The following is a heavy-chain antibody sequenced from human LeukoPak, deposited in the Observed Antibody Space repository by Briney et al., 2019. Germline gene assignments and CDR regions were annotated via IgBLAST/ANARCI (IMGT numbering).Heavy chain of an antibody. Sequence: GGSLRLSCAASGFTFSNYGMHWVRQAPGKGLEWVANIKQDGSEKYYVDSVKGRFTSSRDNAKNSLYLQRNSLRAEDTAVYYCARSYSYGGIHYWGQGTLVTVSS. V-gene: IGHV3-7*01. CDR1: GFTFSNYG. J-gene: IGHJ4*02. CDR2: IKQDGSEK. D-gene: IGHD5-18*01. CDR3: ARSYSYGGIHY.